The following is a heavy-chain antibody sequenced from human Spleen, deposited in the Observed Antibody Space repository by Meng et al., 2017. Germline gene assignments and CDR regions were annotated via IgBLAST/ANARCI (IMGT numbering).Heavy chain of an antibody. Sequence: ASVKVSCKPSGYNFPDYYIHWVRRAPGQGLEWMGRINPKSGDTHYAQKFQARVTMTGDTSISTAYMELSGLRSDDTAMYYCAAGRGSRYTSSWYSFDPWGQGTLVTVSS. J-gene: IGHJ5*02. CDR3: AAGRGSRYTSSWYSFDP. V-gene: IGHV1-2*06. CDR2: INPKSGDT. CDR1: GYNFPDYY. D-gene: IGHD6-13*01.